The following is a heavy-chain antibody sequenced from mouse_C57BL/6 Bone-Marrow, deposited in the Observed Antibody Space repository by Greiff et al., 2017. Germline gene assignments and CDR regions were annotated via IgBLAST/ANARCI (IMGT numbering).Heavy chain of an antibody. CDR1: GYTFTSYW. Sequence: VQLQQPGAELVMPGASVKLSCKASGYTFTSYWMHWVKQRPGQGLEWIGEIDPSDSYTNYNQKFKGKSTLTVDKSSSTAYMQLSSLTSEDSAVYYCARLIYDCGRKYFDVWGTGTTVTVSS. D-gene: IGHD1-1*01. CDR2: IDPSDSYT. CDR3: ARLIYDCGRKYFDV. J-gene: IGHJ1*03. V-gene: IGHV1-69*01.